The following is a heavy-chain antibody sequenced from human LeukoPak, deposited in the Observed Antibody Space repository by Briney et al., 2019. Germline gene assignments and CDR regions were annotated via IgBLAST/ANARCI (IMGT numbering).Heavy chain of an antibody. D-gene: IGHD6-6*01. CDR3: ARGSSSSGGAVYYMDV. CDR1: GFTFSSYS. V-gene: IGHV3-21*01. CDR2: ISSSSSYI. Sequence: GGSLRLSCAASGFTFSSYSMNWVRQAPGKGLEWVLSISSSSSYIYYADSVKGRFTISRDNAKNSLYLQMNSLRAEDTAVYYCARGSSSSGGAVYYMDVWGKGTTVTVSS. J-gene: IGHJ6*03.